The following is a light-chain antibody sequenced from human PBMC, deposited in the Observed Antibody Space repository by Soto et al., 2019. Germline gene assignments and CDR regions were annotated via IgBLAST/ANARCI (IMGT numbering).Light chain of an antibody. CDR3: LLSYSCARPSYV. Sequence: QAVVTQEPSLTVSPGGTVTLTCGSSTGAVTSGHYPYWFQQKPGQAPRTLIYDTSNKHSWTPARFSGSLLGGKAALTLSGAQPEDEAEYYCLLSYSCARPSYVFGTGTKLTVL. J-gene: IGLJ1*01. CDR1: TGAVTSGHY. V-gene: IGLV7-46*01. CDR2: DTS.